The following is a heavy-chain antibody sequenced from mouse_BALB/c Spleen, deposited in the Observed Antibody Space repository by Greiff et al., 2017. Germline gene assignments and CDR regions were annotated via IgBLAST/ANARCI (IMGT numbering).Heavy chain of an antibody. CDR3: ARAPYYNGGSDFFDY. J-gene: IGHJ2*01. D-gene: IGHD1-1*01. CDR1: GFSLTSYG. Sequence: VKLMESGPGLVAPSQSLSITCTVSGFSLTSYGVHWVRQPPGKGLVWLGVIWAGGSTNYNSALMSRLSISKDNSKSQVFIKKNSLQTDDTAMYYCARAPYYNGGSDFFDYWGQGTTLTVAS. V-gene: IGHV2-9*02. CDR2: IWAGGST.